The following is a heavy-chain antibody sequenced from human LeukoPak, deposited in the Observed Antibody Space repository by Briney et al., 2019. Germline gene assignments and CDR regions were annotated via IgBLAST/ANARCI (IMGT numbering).Heavy chain of an antibody. CDR2: IYYSGST. CDR3: ARDAAILTGYSYFDY. D-gene: IGHD3-9*01. V-gene: IGHV4-59*01. Sequence: SETLSLTCTVFGGSISSYYWSWIRQPPGKGLEWIGYIYYSGSTNYNPSLKSRVTISVDTSKNQFSLKLSSVTAADTAVYYCARDAAILTGYSYFDYWGQGTLVTVSS. J-gene: IGHJ4*02. CDR1: GGSISSYY.